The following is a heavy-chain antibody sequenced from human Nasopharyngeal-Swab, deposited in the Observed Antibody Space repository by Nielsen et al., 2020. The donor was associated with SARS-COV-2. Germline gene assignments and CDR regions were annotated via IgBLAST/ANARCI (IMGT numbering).Heavy chain of an antibody. Sequence: GESLKISCVASGFTFSSYAMHWVRQAPGKGLEWVAVISYDGSNKYYADSVKGRFTISRDNSKNTLYLQMSSLRAEDTAVYYCARESPTPGIAVAYYFDYWGQGTLVTVSS. J-gene: IGHJ4*02. D-gene: IGHD6-19*01. CDR1: GFTFSSYA. CDR2: ISYDGSNK. CDR3: ARESPTPGIAVAYYFDY. V-gene: IGHV3-30-3*01.